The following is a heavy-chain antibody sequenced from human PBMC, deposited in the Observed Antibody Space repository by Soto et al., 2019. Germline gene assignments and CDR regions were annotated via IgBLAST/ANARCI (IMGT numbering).Heavy chain of an antibody. Sequence: QVQLVQSGAEVKKPGSSVKVSCKASGGTFSSYAISWVRQAPGQGPEWMGGIIPIFGTANYAQKFQGRVTITADESTSTAYMELSSLRSEDTAVYYCARGQDASSDYYLHDCFDIWGQGTMVTVSS. CDR1: GGTFSSYA. CDR2: IIPIFGTA. D-gene: IGHD3-22*01. V-gene: IGHV1-69*01. J-gene: IGHJ3*02. CDR3: ARGQDASSDYYLHDCFDI.